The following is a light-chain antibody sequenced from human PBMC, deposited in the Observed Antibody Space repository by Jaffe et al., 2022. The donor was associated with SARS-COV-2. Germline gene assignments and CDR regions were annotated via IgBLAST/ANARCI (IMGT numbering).Light chain of an antibody. CDR2: DAS. Sequence: EVVMTQSPATLSVSPGERATLSCRASQSISSNLAWYQHKPGQPPRLLIYDASSRATGIPARFSGSGSGTEFTLTISSLQSEDFAVYYCQQYINLPPYTFGQGTKLEIK. V-gene: IGKV3-15*01. CDR1: QSISSN. J-gene: IGKJ2*01. CDR3: QQYINLPPYT.